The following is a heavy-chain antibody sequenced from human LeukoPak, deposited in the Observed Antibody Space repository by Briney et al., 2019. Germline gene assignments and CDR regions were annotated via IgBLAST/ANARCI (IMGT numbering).Heavy chain of an antibody. D-gene: IGHD4-23*01. J-gene: IGHJ4*02. CDR3: AREDYGGNSGFDY. Sequence: SETLSLTCTVSGGSISSGSYYWSWIRQPAGKGLEWIGRIYTSGSTNYNPSLKSRVTISVDTSKNQFSLKLSSVTAADTAVYYCAREDYGGNSGFDYWGQGTLVTVSS. CDR2: IYTSGST. CDR1: GGSISSGSYY. V-gene: IGHV4-61*02.